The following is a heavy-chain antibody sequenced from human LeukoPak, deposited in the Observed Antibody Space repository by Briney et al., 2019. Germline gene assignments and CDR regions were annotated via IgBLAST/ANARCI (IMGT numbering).Heavy chain of an antibody. CDR3: ARVDILTGSYLDY. J-gene: IGHJ4*02. Sequence: SETLSLTCTVSGGSISSGGYYWSWIRQHPGKGLEWIGYIYYSGSTYYNPSLKSRVTISVDTSKNQFSLKLSSVTAADTAVYYCARVDILTGSYLDYWGQGTLVTVSS. CDR2: IYYSGST. CDR1: GGSISSGGYY. V-gene: IGHV4-31*03. D-gene: IGHD3-9*01.